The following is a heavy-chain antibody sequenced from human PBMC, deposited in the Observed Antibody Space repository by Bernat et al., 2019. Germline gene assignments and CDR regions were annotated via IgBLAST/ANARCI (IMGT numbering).Heavy chain of an antibody. Sequence: QMQLVESGGGVVQPGRSLRLSCAASGFTFSSHGMHWVRQAPGKGLEWVAVISYDGSNKYYADSVKGRFTISRYNSKNTLYLQMNSLRIEDTAVYYCAKDRAGAMEYYYGMEVWGQGTTVTFSS. V-gene: IGHV3-30*18. J-gene: IGHJ6*02. CDR3: AKDRAGAMEYYYGMEV. D-gene: IGHD1-1*01. CDR1: GFTFSSHG. CDR2: ISYDGSNK.